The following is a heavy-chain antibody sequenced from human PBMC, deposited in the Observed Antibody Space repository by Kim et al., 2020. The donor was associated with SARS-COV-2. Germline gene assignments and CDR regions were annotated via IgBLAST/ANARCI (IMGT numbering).Heavy chain of an antibody. J-gene: IGHJ4*02. CDR3: ARAYYDFWSGYYD. V-gene: IGHV4-34*01. Sequence: SETLSLTCAVYGGSFSGYYWSWIRQPPGKGLEWIGEINHSGSTNYNPSLKSRVTISVDTSKNQFSLKLSSVTAADTAVYYCARAYYDFWSGYYDWGQGTLVTVSS. D-gene: IGHD3-3*01. CDR2: INHSGST. CDR1: GGSFSGYY.